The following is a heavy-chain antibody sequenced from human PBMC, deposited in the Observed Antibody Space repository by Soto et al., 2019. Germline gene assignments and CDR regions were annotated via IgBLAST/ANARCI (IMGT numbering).Heavy chain of an antibody. V-gene: IGHV3-30*03. J-gene: IGHJ4*02. CDR3: ARDKGERSLDS. CDR1: GFTFSRSG. Sequence: PGGSLTLSCAASGFTFSRSGMHWVRQAPGKGLEWVAFISFDGNNIYYADPVKGRFTISRDNSKNTLYLQVNSLRDEDTAVYYCARDKGERSLDSWGQGTPVTVSS. CDR2: ISFDGNNI.